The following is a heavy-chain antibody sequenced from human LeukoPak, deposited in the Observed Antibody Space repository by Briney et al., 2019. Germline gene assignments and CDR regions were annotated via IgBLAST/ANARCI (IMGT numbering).Heavy chain of an antibody. J-gene: IGHJ4*02. CDR1: GFTFSSYD. CDR2: MSYDENVK. Sequence: GGSLRLSCAASGFTFSSYDMHWVRQAPGKGLEWVAVMSYDENVKFYADSVKGRFTISRDKSKNTLYLQMNSLRADDTAVYYCAKDSTAYSSDWYFDHWGQGTLVTVSS. V-gene: IGHV3-30*18. D-gene: IGHD6-19*01. CDR3: AKDSTAYSSDWYFDH.